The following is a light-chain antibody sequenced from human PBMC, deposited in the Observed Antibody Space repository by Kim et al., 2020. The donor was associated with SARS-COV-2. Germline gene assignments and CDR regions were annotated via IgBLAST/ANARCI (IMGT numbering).Light chain of an antibody. J-gene: IGLJ3*02. CDR1: SLRSYY. Sequence: SSELTQDPAVSVALGQTVRITCQGDSLRSYYASWYQQKPGQAPVLVIYGKNKRPSGIPDRFSGSSSGNTASLTIPGAQAEDEADYYCNSRDSSGNRVFGGGTQLTVL. CDR3: NSRDSSGNRV. CDR2: GKN. V-gene: IGLV3-19*01.